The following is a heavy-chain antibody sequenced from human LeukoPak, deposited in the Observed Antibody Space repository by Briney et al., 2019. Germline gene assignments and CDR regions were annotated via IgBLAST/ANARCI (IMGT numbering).Heavy chain of an antibody. J-gene: IGHJ4*02. Sequence: GGSLRLSCAASGFTFSSYNMNWVRQAPGKGLEWVSQITGSSSKYYSDSVRGRFTISRDNAENSLYLQMNSLRAEDTAVYYCAKVTYGSGTYGAFDSWGQGTLVTVSS. V-gene: IGHV3-48*01. CDR2: ITGSSSK. D-gene: IGHD3-10*01. CDR1: GFTFSSYN. CDR3: AKVTYGSGTYGAFDS.